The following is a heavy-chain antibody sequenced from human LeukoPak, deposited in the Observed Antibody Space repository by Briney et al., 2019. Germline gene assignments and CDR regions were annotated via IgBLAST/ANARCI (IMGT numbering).Heavy chain of an antibody. Sequence: GGSLRLSCAASGFTFSSYDMHWVRQATGKGLEWVSAIGTAGDTYYPGSVKGRFTISRDNAKNSLYLQMNSLRAEDTAVYYCAKRRHVWELPPSSDWGQGTLVTVSS. CDR1: GFTFSSYD. CDR3: AKRRHVWELPPSSD. CDR2: IGTAGDT. J-gene: IGHJ4*02. D-gene: IGHD1-26*01. V-gene: IGHV3-13*01.